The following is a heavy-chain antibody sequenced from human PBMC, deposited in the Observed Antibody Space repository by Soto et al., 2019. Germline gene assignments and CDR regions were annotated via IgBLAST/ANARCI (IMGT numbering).Heavy chain of an antibody. CDR3: ARGGIFESPTTPNH. V-gene: IGHV3-33*01. CDR2: IWYDGSNK. J-gene: IGHJ4*02. Sequence: GGSLRLSCAASGFTFSSYGMHWVRQAPGKGLEWVAVIWYDGSNKYYADSVKGRFTISRDNSKNTLYLQMNSLRAEDTAVYYCARGGIFESPTTPNHWGQGTLVTVSS. D-gene: IGHD2-15*01. CDR1: GFTFSSYG.